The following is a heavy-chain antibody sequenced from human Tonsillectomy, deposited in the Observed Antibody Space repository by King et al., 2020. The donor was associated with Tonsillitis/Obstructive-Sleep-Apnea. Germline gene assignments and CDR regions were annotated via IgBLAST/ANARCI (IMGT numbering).Heavy chain of an antibody. D-gene: IGHD6-6*01. J-gene: IGHJ4*02. V-gene: IGHV4-31*03. Sequence: LQLQESGPGLVKPSQTLSLTCTVSGGSISSGGYYWSWIRQHPGKGLEWIGYIYYSGSTYYNPSLKSRVTISVDTSKNQFSLRLSSVTAADTAVYYCANIAARRTFDYWGQGTLVTVSS. CDR1: GGSISSGGYY. CDR2: IYYSGST. CDR3: ANIAARRTFDY.